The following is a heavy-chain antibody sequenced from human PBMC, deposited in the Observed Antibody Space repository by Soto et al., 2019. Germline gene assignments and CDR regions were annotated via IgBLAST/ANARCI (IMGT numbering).Heavy chain of an antibody. CDR1: GFSFSSYA. D-gene: IGHD4-17*01. CDR3: ARGNYGNWYFDL. V-gene: IGHV3-23*01. J-gene: IGHJ2*01. CDR2: MSGRGDST. Sequence: EVHLLESGGGLVQPGGSQRLSCAVSGFSFSSYAMNWVRQAPGKGLEWVSSMSGRGDSTYYAESVKGRFTISRDNSKDTLYLQMNRLRVEDTAVYYCARGNYGNWYFDLWGRGTLVTVSS.